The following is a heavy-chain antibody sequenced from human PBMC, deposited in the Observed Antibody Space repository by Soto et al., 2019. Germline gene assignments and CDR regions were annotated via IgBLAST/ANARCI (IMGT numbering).Heavy chain of an antibody. J-gene: IGHJ4*02. V-gene: IGHV1-46*01. D-gene: IGHD2-21*02. CDR3: ARGGNVVVVTAALDY. CDR2: VDPSGGHT. Sequence: QVQLMQSGAEVKKPGASVKVSCNASGDTFTDYYIHWVRQAPGHGLEWMGTVDPSGGHTTYAQHFLGRVTMTRDTSTSTLFMELTSLTSDDTARYYCARGGNVVVVTAALDYWGQGTLVTVSS. CDR1: GDTFTDYY.